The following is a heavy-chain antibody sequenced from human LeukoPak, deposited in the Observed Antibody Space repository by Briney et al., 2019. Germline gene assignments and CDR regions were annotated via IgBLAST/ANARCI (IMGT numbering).Heavy chain of an antibody. CDR3: ARWGNGSGSNKNNWFDP. CDR1: GYTFTNYG. D-gene: IGHD3-10*01. CDR2: ISAYNGNT. J-gene: IGHJ5*02. V-gene: IGHV1-18*01. Sequence: AASVKVSYKASGYTFTNYGISWVRQAPGQGLEWTGWISAYNGNTNYTQKLQGRVTITTDTSTSTAYMELRSLRSDDTAVYYCARWGNGSGSNKNNWFDPWGQGTLVTVSS.